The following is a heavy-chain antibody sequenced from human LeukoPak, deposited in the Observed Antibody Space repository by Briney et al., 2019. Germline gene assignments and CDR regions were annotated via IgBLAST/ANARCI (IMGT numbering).Heavy chain of an antibody. V-gene: IGHV1-18*01. CDR1: GYTFTSYV. J-gene: IGHJ4*02. D-gene: IGHD3-22*01. CDR3: ARSGEPGDSRGIYYFDN. CDR2: ISTYNGNT. Sequence: ASVRVSCKASGYTFTSYVINWVRQAPGQGLGWMGRISTYNGNTNYVQKFQGRVTMTTDTSTSTAYMELRSLRSDDTAVFYCARSGEPGDSRGIYYFDNWGQGTLVTVSS.